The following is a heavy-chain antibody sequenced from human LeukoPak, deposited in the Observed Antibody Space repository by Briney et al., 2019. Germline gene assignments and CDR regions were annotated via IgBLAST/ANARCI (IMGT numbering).Heavy chain of an antibody. Sequence: PGGSLRLSCAASGFTFSSYAMHWVRQAPGKGLEWVAVISYDGSNKYYADSVKGRFTISRDNSKNTLYLQMNSLRAEDTAVYYCARAPYCSSTSCQYYYGMDVWGQGTTVTVSS. V-gene: IGHV3-30-3*01. CDR1: GFTFSSYA. CDR3: ARAPYCSSTSCQYYYGMDV. J-gene: IGHJ6*02. D-gene: IGHD2-2*01. CDR2: ISYDGSNK.